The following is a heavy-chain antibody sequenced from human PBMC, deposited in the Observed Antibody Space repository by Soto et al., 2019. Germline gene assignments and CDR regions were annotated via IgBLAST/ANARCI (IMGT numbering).Heavy chain of an antibody. J-gene: IGHJ4*02. CDR2: ITWNSRVL. Sequence: GGSLRLSCVGTGLNFDDFAMHWVRQAPGRGLEWVSGITWNSRVLAYADSVKGRFTISRDNARNSLYLQMDSLRDEDTALYYCAKGRYDFWSPYYFDSWGQGTLVTVSS. V-gene: IGHV3-9*01. CDR3: AKGRYDFWSPYYFDS. CDR1: GLNFDDFA. D-gene: IGHD3-3*01.